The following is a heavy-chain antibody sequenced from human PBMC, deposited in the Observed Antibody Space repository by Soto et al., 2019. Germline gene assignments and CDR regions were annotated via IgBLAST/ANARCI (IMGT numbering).Heavy chain of an antibody. CDR2: FHYGGRT. V-gene: IGHV4-61*01. J-gene: IGHJ4*02. Sequence: PSETLSLTCTVSGVSVTRTSFYWSCIRQAPGKGLEWIGYFHYGGRTNYNPSRKSRVNISVDTAKNQFSLQFHSVTSADTAPYAPVRDRAFRYAYDVCGKGSLVTVSS. CDR3: VRDRAFRYAYDV. CDR1: GVSVTRTSFY. D-gene: IGHD3-16*01.